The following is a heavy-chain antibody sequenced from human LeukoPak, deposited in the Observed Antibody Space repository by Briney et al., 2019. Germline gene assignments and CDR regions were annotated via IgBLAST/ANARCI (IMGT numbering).Heavy chain of an antibody. D-gene: IGHD3-10*01. CDR3: ARDSSYGSGSYLYYYYYYGMDV. J-gene: IGHJ6*02. V-gene: IGHV3-30*19. CDR2: IWYDGSNK. Sequence: PGGSLRLSCAPSRFTFRSYGMHWVRQDPAKGLEWVAVIWYDGSNKYYADSVNGRFTISRDNSKNTLYLQMNSLRAEDTAVYYCARDSSYGSGSYLYYYYYYGMDVWGQGTTVTVSS. CDR1: RFTFRSYG.